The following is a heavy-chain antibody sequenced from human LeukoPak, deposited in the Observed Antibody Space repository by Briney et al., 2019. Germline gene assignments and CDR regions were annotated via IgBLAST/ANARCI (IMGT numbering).Heavy chain of an antibody. CDR1: GFTFSDYR. CDR2: INSDGSST. D-gene: IGHD4-17*01. V-gene: IGHV3-74*01. CDR3: AKGGATVIDY. Sequence: PGGSLRLSCVASGFTFSDYRMHWVPHAPGKGLVWVSRINSDGSSTTSADSVKGRFTISRDNAKNTLYLQMNSLRAEDTAVYYCAKGGATVIDYWGQGTLVTVSS. J-gene: IGHJ4*02.